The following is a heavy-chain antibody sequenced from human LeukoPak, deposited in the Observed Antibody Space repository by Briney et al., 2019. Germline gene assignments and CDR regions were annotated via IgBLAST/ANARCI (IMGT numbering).Heavy chain of an antibody. V-gene: IGHV5-51*01. Sequence: PGGSLKISCRGSGFSFTSYWIGWVRRKPGTGLEWMGIIHPRDSDTQYRPSFQGHVTISADKSSSTAFLQWSSLKPSDTGIYYCARRTASAYYLDLWGKGTTVTVSS. CDR3: ARRTASAYYLDL. D-gene: IGHD5-18*01. J-gene: IGHJ6*03. CDR2: IHPRDSDT. CDR1: GFSFTSYW.